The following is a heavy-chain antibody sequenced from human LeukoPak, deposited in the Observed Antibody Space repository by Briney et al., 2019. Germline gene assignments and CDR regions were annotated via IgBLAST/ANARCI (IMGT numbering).Heavy chain of an antibody. Sequence: PGGSLRLSCAASGFTFSSYAMSWVRQGPERGLEGVSTISGSGDSIYYAHSVKGRFTISRDNSKNTLYLEVNSLRADDTAIYYCAKNPTHAAAGIYFDCWGQGTLVTVSS. CDR3: AKNPTHAAAGIYFDC. V-gene: IGHV3-23*01. D-gene: IGHD6-13*01. CDR2: ISGSGDSI. J-gene: IGHJ4*02. CDR1: GFTFSSYA.